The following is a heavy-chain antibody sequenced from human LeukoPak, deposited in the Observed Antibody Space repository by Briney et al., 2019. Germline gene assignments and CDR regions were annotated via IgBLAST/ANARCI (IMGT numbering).Heavy chain of an antibody. D-gene: IGHD3-9*01. CDR3: ASGRNAGGYFDWLLPYDY. J-gene: IGHJ4*02. CDR1: GGTFSSYA. Sequence: SVKVSCKASGGTFSSYAISWVRQAPGQGLEWMGGVIPIFGAANYAQKFQGRVTITTDESTSTAYMELSSLRSEDTAVYYCASGRNAGGYFDWLLPYDYWGQGTLVIVSS. CDR2: VIPIFGAA. V-gene: IGHV1-69*05.